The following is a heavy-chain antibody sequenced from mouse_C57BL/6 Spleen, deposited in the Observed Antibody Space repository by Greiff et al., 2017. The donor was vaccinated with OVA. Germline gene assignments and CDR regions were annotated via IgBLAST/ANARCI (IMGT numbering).Heavy chain of an antibody. CDR1: GYTFTSYW. V-gene: IGHV1-61*01. Sequence: VKLQQPGAELVRPGSSVKLSCKASGYTFTSYWMDWVKQRPGQGLEWIGNIYPSDSETHYNQKFKDKATLTVDKSSSTAYMQLSSLTSEDSAVYYCAREGLYRNFDVWGTGTTVTVSS. CDR3: AREGLYRNFDV. J-gene: IGHJ1*03. CDR2: IYPSDSET. D-gene: IGHD2-14*01.